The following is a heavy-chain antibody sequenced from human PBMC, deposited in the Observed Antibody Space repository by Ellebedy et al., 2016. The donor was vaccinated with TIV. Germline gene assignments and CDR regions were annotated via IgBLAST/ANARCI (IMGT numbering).Heavy chain of an antibody. Sequence: GESLKISCSASGLTFNYHSMHWVRQAPGKGLESVSAISSNGDSKYYADSVKGRFTISREYSKNTLDLQMSPLRPEDTAVYYCVRSQSSRWHGGEYFQTWGQGSLVTVS. V-gene: IGHV3-64D*06. D-gene: IGHD6-13*01. CDR3: VRSQSSRWHGGEYFQT. CDR1: GLTFNYHS. CDR2: ISSNGDSK. J-gene: IGHJ1*01.